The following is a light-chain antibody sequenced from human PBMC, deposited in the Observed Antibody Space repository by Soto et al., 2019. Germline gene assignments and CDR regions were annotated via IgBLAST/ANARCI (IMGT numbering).Light chain of an antibody. CDR1: QSVGNY. CDR3: QQRGDGPPGAT. V-gene: IGKV3-11*01. J-gene: IGKJ5*01. Sequence: EIVLTQSPATLSLSPGERATLSCRASQSVGNYLAWYQQRPGQDPRRLSYDASIRATGIPARFSGSGSGTDVTLTIISVEPEDGAVYNCQQRGDGPPGATFGQGTRLEIK. CDR2: DAS.